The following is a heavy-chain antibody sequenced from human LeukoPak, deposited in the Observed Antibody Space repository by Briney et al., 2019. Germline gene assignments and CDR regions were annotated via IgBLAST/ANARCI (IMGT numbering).Heavy chain of an antibody. CDR3: ARDETITFGGVIENAFDI. V-gene: IGHV3-21*01. D-gene: IGHD3-16*02. J-gene: IGHJ3*02. Sequence: GGSLRLSCAASGFTFSSYSMNWVRQAPGKGLEWVSSISSSSSYIYYADSVKGRFTISRDNAKNSLYLQMNSLRAEDTAVYYCARDETITFGGVIENAFDIWGQGTMVTVSS. CDR2: ISSSSSYI. CDR1: GFTFSSYS.